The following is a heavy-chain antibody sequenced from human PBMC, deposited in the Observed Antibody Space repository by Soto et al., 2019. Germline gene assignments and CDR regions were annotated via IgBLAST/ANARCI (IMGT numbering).Heavy chain of an antibody. Sequence: EVQLLESGGGLVQPGGSLRLSCAASGFTFSSYSMSWVRQAPGKGLEWVSAMSGSGGTTYYADSLKGRFTFSRDNSTNTLYLQMHSLRAEDTAVYYCAKPANGWFSAFDSWGPGTMVTVSS. CDR2: MSGSGGTT. D-gene: IGHD6-19*01. CDR3: AKPANGWFSAFDS. V-gene: IGHV3-23*01. J-gene: IGHJ3*02. CDR1: GFTFSSYS.